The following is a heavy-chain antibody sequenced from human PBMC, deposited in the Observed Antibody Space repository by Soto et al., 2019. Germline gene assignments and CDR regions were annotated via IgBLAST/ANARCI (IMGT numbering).Heavy chain of an antibody. D-gene: IGHD3-22*01. CDR3: ARDRVESGYPEYFQH. V-gene: IGHV3-53*01. Sequence: EVQLVESGGGLIQPGGSLRLSCAASGFTVSSNYMSWVRQAPGKGLEWVSVIYSGGSTYYADSVKGRFTISRDNSNNTLYLQMNRLRAEDTAVYYCARDRVESGYPEYFQHWGQGTLVTVSS. CDR1: GFTVSSNY. CDR2: IYSGGST. J-gene: IGHJ1*01.